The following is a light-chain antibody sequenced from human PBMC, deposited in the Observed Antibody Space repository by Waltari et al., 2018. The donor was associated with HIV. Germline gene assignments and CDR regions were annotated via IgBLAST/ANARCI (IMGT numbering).Light chain of an antibody. V-gene: IGLV1-51*01. CDR2: DNN. J-gene: IGLJ2*01. CDR1: SSTLGNNY. CDR3: QSFDSSLTTSGVI. Sequence: SVLPQPPSISAAPGQQGTISFPGSSSTLGNNYLSWYPKLPGTAPPFLIYDNNKRPSGMPDRFSGSKSGTSATLGITGLQTGDEADYYCQSFDSSLTTSGVIFGGGTKLTVL.